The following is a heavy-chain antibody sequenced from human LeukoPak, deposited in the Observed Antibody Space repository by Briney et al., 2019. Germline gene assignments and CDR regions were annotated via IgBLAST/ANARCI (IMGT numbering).Heavy chain of an antibody. V-gene: IGHV4-34*01. CDR2: INHSGST. Sequence: PSETLSLTCAVYGGSFSGYYWSWIRQPPGKGLEWIGEINHSGSTNYNPSLKSRVTISVDTSKNQFSLKLSSVTAADTAAYYCALLREDLIYYYYGMDVWGQGTTVTVSS. CDR1: GGSFSGYY. D-gene: IGHD1-26*01. CDR3: ALLREDLIYYYYGMDV. J-gene: IGHJ6*02.